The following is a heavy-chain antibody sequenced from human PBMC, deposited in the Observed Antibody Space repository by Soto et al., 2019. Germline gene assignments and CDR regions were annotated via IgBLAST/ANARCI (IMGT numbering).Heavy chain of an antibody. CDR3: ARADPDSSGYSFDY. Sequence: QVQLQESGPGLVKPSETLSLTCTVSGGSISSYYWSWIRQPPGKGLEWIGYIYYSGSTNYNPSLKSRVTIPVDTSKNQFSLKLSSVTAADTAVYYCARADPDSSGYSFDYWGQGTLVTVSS. D-gene: IGHD3-22*01. CDR2: IYYSGST. V-gene: IGHV4-59*01. CDR1: GGSISSYY. J-gene: IGHJ4*02.